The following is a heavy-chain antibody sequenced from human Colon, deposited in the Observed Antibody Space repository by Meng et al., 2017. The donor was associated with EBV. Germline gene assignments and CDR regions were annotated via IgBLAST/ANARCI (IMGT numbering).Heavy chain of an antibody. CDR1: NGSIRSFNW. V-gene: IGHV4-4*02. CDR2: IYDDGTT. Sequence: QVQRRASGPGPVKPSGTLSLTCSVSNGSIRSFNWWSWVRQSPGKGLEWIGEIYDDGTTNYNPSLKSRVTILVDKFNNQFSLKLNSVTAADTAVYYCARAPRRERYGDYVNIWFDSWGQGTLVTVSS. CDR3: ARAPRRERYGDYVNIWFDS. D-gene: IGHD4-17*01. J-gene: IGHJ5*01.